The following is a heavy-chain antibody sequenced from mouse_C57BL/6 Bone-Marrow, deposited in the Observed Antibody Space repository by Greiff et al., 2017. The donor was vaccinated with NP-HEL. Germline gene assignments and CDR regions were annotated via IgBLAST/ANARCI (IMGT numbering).Heavy chain of an antibody. CDR2: IWSGGST. Sequence: QVQLQQSGPGLVQPSQSLSITCTVSGFSLTSYGVHWVRQSPGKGLEWLGVIWSGGSTDYNAAFISRLSISKDNSKSQVFFKMNSLQADDTAIYYCARNKNWDAPFVYWGQGTLVTVSA. V-gene: IGHV2-2*01. D-gene: IGHD4-1*01. CDR3: ARNKNWDAPFVY. CDR1: GFSLTSYG. J-gene: IGHJ3*01.